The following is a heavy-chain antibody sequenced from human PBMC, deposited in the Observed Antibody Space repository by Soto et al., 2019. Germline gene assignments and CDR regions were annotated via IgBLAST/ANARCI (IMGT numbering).Heavy chain of an antibody. CDR1: GFTFSSYA. Sequence: GGSLRLSCAASGFTFSSYAMSWVRQAPGKGLEWVSAISGSGGSTYYADSVKGRFTISRDNSKNTLYLQMNSLRAEDTAVYYCAKSPGGYSYGYWDYWGQGTLVTVSS. CDR3: AKSPGGYSYGYWDY. V-gene: IGHV3-23*01. D-gene: IGHD5-18*01. CDR2: ISGSGGST. J-gene: IGHJ4*02.